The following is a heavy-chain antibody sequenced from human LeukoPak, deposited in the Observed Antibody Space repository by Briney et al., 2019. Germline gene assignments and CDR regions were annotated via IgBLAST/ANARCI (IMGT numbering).Heavy chain of an antibody. CDR3: AKDQNDFWSGYEYFQH. CDR2: IRYDGSNK. D-gene: IGHD3-3*01. CDR1: GFTFSSYG. J-gene: IGHJ1*01. Sequence: GGSLRLSCAASGFTFSSYGMHWVRQAPGKGLEWVAFIRYDGSNKYYADSVKGRFTISRDNSKNTLYLQMNSLRAEDTAVYYCAKDQNDFWSGYEYFQHWGRGTLVTVSS. V-gene: IGHV3-30*02.